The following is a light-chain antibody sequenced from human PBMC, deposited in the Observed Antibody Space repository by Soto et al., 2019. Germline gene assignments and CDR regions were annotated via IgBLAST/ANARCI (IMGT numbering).Light chain of an antibody. CDR1: QIISTY. CDR2: RAS. Sequence: DIQMTQSPSSLSESVGDRVTISCRSSQIISTYLNWYQQKPGTAPRLLISRASSVQSGVPPRFSGSGSGRDFPLTISSLRPEDIGTYFCQQSYSSPWTFGPGTRVEI. CDR3: QQSYSSPWT. J-gene: IGKJ1*01. V-gene: IGKV1-39*01.